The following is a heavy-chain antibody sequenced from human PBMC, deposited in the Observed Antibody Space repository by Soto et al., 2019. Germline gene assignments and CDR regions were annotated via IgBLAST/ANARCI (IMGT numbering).Heavy chain of an antibody. D-gene: IGHD3-16*01. Sequence: GGSLRLSCAASGFTFSNSAMSWVRQAPGKGLEWVSSISGGGSSTYYADSVKGRFTMSRDNSKNTLYLQMNSLRAEDTDVYYCAKVPAYDYVWGTYYYFDYWGLGALVTVSS. CDR3: AKVPAYDYVWGTYYYFDY. CDR1: GFTFSNSA. CDR2: ISGGGSST. V-gene: IGHV3-23*01. J-gene: IGHJ4*02.